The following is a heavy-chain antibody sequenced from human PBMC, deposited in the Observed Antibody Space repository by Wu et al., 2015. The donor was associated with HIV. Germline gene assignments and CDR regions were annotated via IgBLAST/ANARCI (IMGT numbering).Heavy chain of an antibody. V-gene: IGHV1-18*01. Sequence: GAEVEEALGASVKVFPARLPGYTFISYGISWVRQAPGQGLERMGWISDYNDNTNIAQKFQGRVTMTTDTSTSTAYMELRSLRSDDTAVYYCARERPYMVRGANYYYGMDVWGQGTTVTVSS. D-gene: IGHD3-10*01. CDR3: ARERPYMVRGANYYYGMDV. CDR1: GYTFISYG. CDR2: ISDYNDNT. J-gene: IGHJ6*02.